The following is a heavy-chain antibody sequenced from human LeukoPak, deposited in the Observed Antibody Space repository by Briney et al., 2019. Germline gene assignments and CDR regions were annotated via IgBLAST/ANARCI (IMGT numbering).Heavy chain of an antibody. J-gene: IGHJ6*02. CDR1: GFTFSTYA. CDR3: ASDLHYYVAMDV. V-gene: IGHV3-23*05. CDR2: IGSDNKP. Sequence: PGRSLRLSCAASGFTFSTYAMTWVRQAPGKGLEWVSSIGSDNKPHYSESVNGRYAISRDNSKNTLFLQLHNLRVEDTALYYCASDLHYYVAMDVWGQGTTVTVFS. D-gene: IGHD3-10*02.